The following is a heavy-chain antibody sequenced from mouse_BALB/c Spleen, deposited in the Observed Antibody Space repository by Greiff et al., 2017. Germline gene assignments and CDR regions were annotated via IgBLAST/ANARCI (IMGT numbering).Heavy chain of an antibody. CDR2: ISSGGSYT. D-gene: IGHD1-1*01. CDR1: GFTFSSYT. CDR3: TRDRTTVRGDYFDY. V-gene: IGHV5-6-4*01. J-gene: IGHJ2*01. Sequence: EVQGVESGGGLVKPGGSLKLSCAASGFTFSSYTMSWVRQTPEKRLEWVATISSGGSYTYYPDSVKGRFTISRDNAKNTLYLQMSSLKSEDTAMYYCTRDRTTVRGDYFDYWGQGTTLTVSS.